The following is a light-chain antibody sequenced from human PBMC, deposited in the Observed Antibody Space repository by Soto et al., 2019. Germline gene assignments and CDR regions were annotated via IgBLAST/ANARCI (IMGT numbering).Light chain of an antibody. CDR2: EAS. Sequence: ETVMTQSPATLSVSPGERATLSCRASQSVSSKLAWYQQKPGQAPRLLIYEASSRATGIPDRFSGSGSGTDFTLTISRLEPEDFAVYYCQQYRTFGQGTKVDI. CDR3: QQYRT. V-gene: IGKV3D-15*01. CDR1: QSVSSK. J-gene: IGKJ1*01.